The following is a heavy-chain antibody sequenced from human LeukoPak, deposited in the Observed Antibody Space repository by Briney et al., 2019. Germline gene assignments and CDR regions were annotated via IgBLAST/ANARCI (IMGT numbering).Heavy chain of an antibody. CDR2: INIGGTNT. V-gene: IGHV3-11*01. CDR3: ATDGAGFDT. Sequence: RTGWSLRASCAATGFTFNDDEMSWSGHAPGKRLEWLSYINIGGTNTHYADSVKGRFTISRDNAKKSLYLEMNNLRAEDTAVYYCATDGAGFDTWGQGVLVTVSS. J-gene: IGHJ5*02. CDR1: GFTFNDDE.